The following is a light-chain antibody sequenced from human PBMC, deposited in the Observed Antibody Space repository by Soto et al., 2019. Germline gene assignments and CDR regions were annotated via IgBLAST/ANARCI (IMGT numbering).Light chain of an antibody. CDR3: QLSYSTPALT. CDR2: AAS. CDR1: QSISSY. Sequence: DIQMTQSPSSLSASVGDRVTITCRASQSISSYLNWYQQKPGKAPKLLNYAASSLQSGVPSRFSGSGSGTDFTLTISRLQPEDFATYCSQLSYSTPALTFGGGNKVKIK. J-gene: IGKJ4*01. V-gene: IGKV1-39*01.